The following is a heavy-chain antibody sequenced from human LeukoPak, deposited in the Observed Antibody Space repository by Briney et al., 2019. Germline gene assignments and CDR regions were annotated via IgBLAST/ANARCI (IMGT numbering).Heavy chain of an antibody. V-gene: IGHV5-51*01. CDR2: IYPGDSDT. CDR1: GYSFTNYW. Sequence: GESLKISCKGSGYSFTNYWIGWVRQMPGKGLEWMGVIYPGDSDTRYSPSFQGQVTISADKSISTAYLQWSSLKASDTAMYYCARVSEPTKWLPKYYFDYWGQGTLVTVSS. CDR3: ARVSEPTKWLPKYYFDY. J-gene: IGHJ4*02. D-gene: IGHD3-22*01.